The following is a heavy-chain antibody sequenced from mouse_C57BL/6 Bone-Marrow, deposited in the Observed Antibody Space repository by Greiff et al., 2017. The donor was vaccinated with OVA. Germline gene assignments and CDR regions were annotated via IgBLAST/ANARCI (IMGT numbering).Heavy chain of an antibody. CDR1: GFTFSDYY. Sequence: EVHLVESGGGLVQPGGSLKLSCAASGFTFSDYYMYWVRQTPEKRLEWVAYISNGGGSTYYPDTVKGRFTISRDNAKNTLYLQMSRLKSEDTAMYYCARHTPYYYGSSPAWFAYWGQGTLVTVSA. CDR3: ARHTPYYYGSSPAWFAY. CDR2: ISNGGGST. V-gene: IGHV5-12*01. D-gene: IGHD1-1*01. J-gene: IGHJ3*01.